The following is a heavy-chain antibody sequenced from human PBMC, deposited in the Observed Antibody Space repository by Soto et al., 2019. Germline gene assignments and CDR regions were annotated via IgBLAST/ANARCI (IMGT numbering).Heavy chain of an antibody. J-gene: IGHJ3*02. Sequence: GGSLRLSCAASGFTFSSYWMSWVRQAPGKGLEWVANIKPDGSQKWYVDSVKGRFTISRDNAKKSLYLQMNSLRAEDTAVYYWARAEYYDTSGPFSDAFDIWGQGTMGTVS. V-gene: IGHV3-7*04. CDR1: GFTFSSYW. CDR2: IKPDGSQK. D-gene: IGHD3-22*01. CDR3: ARAEYYDTSGPFSDAFDI.